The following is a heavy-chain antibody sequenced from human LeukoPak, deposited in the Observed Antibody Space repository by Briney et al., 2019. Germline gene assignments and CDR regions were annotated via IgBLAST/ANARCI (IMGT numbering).Heavy chain of an antibody. D-gene: IGHD3-16*01. CDR2: INWNGDDT. J-gene: IGHJ4*02. CDR3: VRGGELVGSYFDY. Sequence: PGGSLRLSCAASGFTFDSYGMSWVRQAPGKGLEWVSGINWNGDDTTYADSVKGRFTISRDNAKNSLYLQINSLRAEDTALYCVRGGELVGSYFDYWGPGTLVTVSS. CDR1: GFTFDSYG. V-gene: IGHV3-20*01.